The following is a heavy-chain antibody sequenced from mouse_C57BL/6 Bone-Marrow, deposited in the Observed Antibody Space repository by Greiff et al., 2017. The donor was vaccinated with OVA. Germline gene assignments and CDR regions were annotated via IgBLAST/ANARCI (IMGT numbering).Heavy chain of an antibody. J-gene: IGHJ2*01. V-gene: IGHV14-4*01. CDR3: TTSGTTVVARRDY. CDR1: GFNIKDDY. D-gene: IGHD1-1*01. CDR2: IDPENGDT. Sequence: VQLQQSGAELVRPGASVKLSCTASGFNIKDDYMHWVKQRPEQGLEWIGWIDPENGDTEYASKFQGKATITADTSSNTAYLQLSSLTSEDTAVYYCTTSGTTVVARRDYWGQGTTLTVSS.